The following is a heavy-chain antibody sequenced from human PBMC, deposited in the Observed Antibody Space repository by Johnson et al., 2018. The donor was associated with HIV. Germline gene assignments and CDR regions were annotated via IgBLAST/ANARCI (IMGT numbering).Heavy chain of an antibody. V-gene: IGHV3-9*01. CDR3: AKDLEGFMVQGQPMGLHAFDI. CDR2: ISWNSGSI. D-gene: IGHD3-10*01. Sequence: VESGGGLVQPGRSLRLSCAASGFTFDDYAMHWVRQAPGKGLEWVSGISWNSGSIGYADSVKGRFTISRDNAKNSLYLQMNSLRADDTALYYCAKDLEGFMVQGQPMGLHAFDIWGQGTMVTVSS. J-gene: IGHJ3*02. CDR1: GFTFDDYA.